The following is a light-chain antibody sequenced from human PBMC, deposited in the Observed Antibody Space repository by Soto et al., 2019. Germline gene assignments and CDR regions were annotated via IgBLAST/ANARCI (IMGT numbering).Light chain of an antibody. CDR1: SSDVGGYNY. CDR2: EVT. V-gene: IGLV2-14*01. Sequence: QSALTQPPSVSGSPGQSVTISCTGTSSDVGGYNYVSWYQHHPGKAPKLMIYEVTNRPSGVSNRFSGSKSDNTASLTVSGLQAEDEADYYCSSYASSSTLVFGGGTKLTVL. J-gene: IGLJ2*01. CDR3: SSYASSSTLV.